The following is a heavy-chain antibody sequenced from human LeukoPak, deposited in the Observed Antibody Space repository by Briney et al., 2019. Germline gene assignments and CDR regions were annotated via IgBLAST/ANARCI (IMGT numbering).Heavy chain of an antibody. CDR1: AFTFSRYW. Sequence: PGGSLRLSCAASAFTFSRYWTTWVRQAPGEGLEGVANINEDGSEKYYLDSVRGRVTISRDNAKNSLYLQMDSLRAEDTAVYYCARLFVYGSGAEAFDYWGQGALVTVSS. CDR3: ARLFVYGSGAEAFDY. V-gene: IGHV3-7*01. CDR2: INEDGSEK. J-gene: IGHJ4*02. D-gene: IGHD3-10*01.